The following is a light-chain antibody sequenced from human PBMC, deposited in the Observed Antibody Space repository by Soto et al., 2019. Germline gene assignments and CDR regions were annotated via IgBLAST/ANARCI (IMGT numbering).Light chain of an antibody. CDR2: AVS. Sequence: DVQMTQSPSSLSASVGDRVTITCRASQSISSYLNWYQQKPGSAPRLLIYAVSILQSGVPSRFSGSGSGINFTLTISGLQPEDFAVYYCQQSHRAPLTFGGGTTVEIK. J-gene: IGKJ4*01. CDR1: QSISSY. V-gene: IGKV1-39*01. CDR3: QQSHRAPLT.